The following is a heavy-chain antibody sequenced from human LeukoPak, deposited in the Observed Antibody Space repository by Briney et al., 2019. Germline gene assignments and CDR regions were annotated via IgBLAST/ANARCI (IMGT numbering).Heavy chain of an antibody. V-gene: IGHV5-51*01. CDR2: IYPGDSDT. Sequence: GESLKISCQGSGSSFTSYWIGWVRQLPGKGLEWMGIIYPGDSDTRYSPSFQGQVTISADKSISTAYLQWSSLKASDTAMYYCARRFCSSTSCYLTPFDYWGQGTLVTVSS. D-gene: IGHD2-2*01. CDR1: GSSFTSYW. CDR3: ARRFCSSTSCYLTPFDY. J-gene: IGHJ4*02.